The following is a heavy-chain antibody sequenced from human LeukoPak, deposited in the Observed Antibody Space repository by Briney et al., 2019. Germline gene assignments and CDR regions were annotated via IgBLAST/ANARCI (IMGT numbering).Heavy chain of an antibody. CDR2: ISWNSGSI. CDR1: GFTFDDYA. V-gene: IGHV3-9*01. J-gene: IGHJ3*02. D-gene: IGHD3-22*01. CDR3: ARESLITMIVVELAFDI. Sequence: GGSLRLSCAASGFTFDDYAMHWVRQAPGKGLEWVSGISWNSGSIGYADSVKGRFTISRDNAKNSLYLQMNSLRAEDTAVYYCARESLITMIVVELAFDIWGQGTMVTVSS.